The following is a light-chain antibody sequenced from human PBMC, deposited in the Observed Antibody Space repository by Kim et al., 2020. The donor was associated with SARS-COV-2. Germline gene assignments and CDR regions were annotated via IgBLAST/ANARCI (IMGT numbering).Light chain of an antibody. Sequence: SVALGQTATITWGGDNIGSKKVHWYQEKPGQAPVLVIYRDSNRASGIPERFSGSKSGNTATLTISRAQAGDEADYYCQVWDSSTVVFGGGTRLTVL. J-gene: IGLJ2*01. V-gene: IGLV3-9*01. CDR2: RDS. CDR3: QVWDSSTVV. CDR1: NIGSKK.